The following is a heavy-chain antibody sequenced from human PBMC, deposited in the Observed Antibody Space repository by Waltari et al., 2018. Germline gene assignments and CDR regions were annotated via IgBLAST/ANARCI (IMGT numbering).Heavy chain of an antibody. Sequence: QVQLVESGGGVVQPGRSLRLSCAASGFTFSSYGMHWVRQAPGKGLEWVAVISYDGSNKYYADSVKGRFTISRDNSKNTLYLQMNSLRAEDTAVYYCAKERFRYSSSWADAFDIWGQGTMVIVSS. V-gene: IGHV3-30*18. CDR2: ISYDGSNK. CDR1: GFTFSSYG. J-gene: IGHJ3*02. D-gene: IGHD6-13*01. CDR3: AKERFRYSSSWADAFDI.